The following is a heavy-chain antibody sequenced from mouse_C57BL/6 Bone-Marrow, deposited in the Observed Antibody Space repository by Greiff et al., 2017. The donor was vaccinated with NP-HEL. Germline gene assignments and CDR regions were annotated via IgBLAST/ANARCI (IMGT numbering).Heavy chain of an antibody. V-gene: IGHV14-4*01. CDR2: IDPENGDT. CDR3: TLHTSYGYAYFDY. J-gene: IGHJ2*01. CDR1: GFNIKDDY. D-gene: IGHD2-9*01. Sequence: VQLQQSGAELVRPGASVKLSCTASGFNIKDDYMHWVKQRPEQGLEWLGWIDPENGDTEYASKFQGKATITAYTSSNPAYLQLSSLTSEDTAFYVCTLHTSYGYAYFDYWGQGTTLTVSS.